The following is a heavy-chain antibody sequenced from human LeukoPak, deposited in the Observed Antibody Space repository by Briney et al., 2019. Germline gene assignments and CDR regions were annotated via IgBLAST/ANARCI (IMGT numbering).Heavy chain of an antibody. V-gene: IGHV1-69*13. CDR3: AREGNELGYYYMDV. D-gene: IGHD2-8*01. Sequence: SVKVSCKASGYTFTSYGISWVRQAPGQGLEWMGGIIPIFATATYAQKFQGKVTITADESTSTAYMELSSLRSEDTAVYYCAREGNELGYYYMDVWGKGATVTVSS. CDR1: GYTFTSYG. CDR2: IIPIFATA. J-gene: IGHJ6*03.